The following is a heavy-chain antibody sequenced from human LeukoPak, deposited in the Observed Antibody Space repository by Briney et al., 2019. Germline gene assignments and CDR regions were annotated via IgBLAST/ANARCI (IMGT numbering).Heavy chain of an antibody. J-gene: IGHJ3*02. Sequence: SETLSLTCTVSGDSVNNHFWSWIRQSPGKGLEWIGYINYSGTTNYKPSLKTRVSISADAPKNQFSLKVTSVTAADTAVYYCARAPRDSNGYSDAFDIWGQGTIVTVSA. CDR3: ARAPRDSNGYSDAFDI. CDR2: INYSGTT. V-gene: IGHV4-59*02. CDR1: GDSVNNHF. D-gene: IGHD3-22*01.